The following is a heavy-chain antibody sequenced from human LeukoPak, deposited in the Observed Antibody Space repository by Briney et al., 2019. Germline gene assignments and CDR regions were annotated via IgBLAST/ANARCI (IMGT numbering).Heavy chain of an antibody. CDR1: GGPFSGYY. J-gene: IGHJ5*02. Sequence: SETLSLTCAVYGGPFSGYYWSWIRQPPGKGLEWIGEINHSGSTNYNPSLKSRVTISVDTSKNQFSLKLSSVTAADTAVYYCARQFVWFGELLYPYNWFDPWGQGTLVTVSS. CDR2: INHSGST. V-gene: IGHV4-34*01. D-gene: IGHD3-10*01. CDR3: ARQFVWFGELLYPYNWFDP.